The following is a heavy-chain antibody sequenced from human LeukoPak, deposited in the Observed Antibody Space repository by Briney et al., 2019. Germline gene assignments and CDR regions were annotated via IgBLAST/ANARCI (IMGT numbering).Heavy chain of an antibody. CDR1: GFTFTSYW. CDR2: IKQDGSEK. Sequence: GGSLRLSCAASGFTFTSYWMSWVRQAPGKGLEWVANIKQDGSEKYYVDSVKGRFTISRDNAKNSLYLQMNSLRAEDTAVYYCARDLVGYSSVGYFDYWGQGTLVTVSS. D-gene: IGHD6-19*01. J-gene: IGHJ4*02. V-gene: IGHV3-7*01. CDR3: ARDLVGYSSVGYFDY.